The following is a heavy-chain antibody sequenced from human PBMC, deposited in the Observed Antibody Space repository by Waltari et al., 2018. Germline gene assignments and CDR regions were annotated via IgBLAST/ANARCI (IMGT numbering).Heavy chain of an antibody. D-gene: IGHD1-1*01. V-gene: IGHV1-69*16. J-gene: IGHJ3*02. CDR2: IIPMLGRA. CDR1: GGTFSGHT. CDR3: VRDGGNFMAHDI. Sequence: QVQLVQSGAEVKTPGSSVQVSCKATGGTFSGHTLSWVRPAPGKGLEWMGRIIPMLGRANYAQTFQGRVSITIHQSTATSYMDLSSLKPEDTGIYYCVRDGGNFMAHDIWGQGTMVTVSS.